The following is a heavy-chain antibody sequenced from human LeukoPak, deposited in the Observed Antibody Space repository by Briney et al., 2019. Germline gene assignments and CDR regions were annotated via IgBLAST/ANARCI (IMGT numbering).Heavy chain of an antibody. Sequence: GGSLRLSCAASGFTFSTYIMNWVRQAPGKGLEWVSSISSSSTYIYYADSVKGRFTISRDNAKNSLYLQMDSLRAEDTAVYYCARDFSSQSLDYWGQRTLVTVSS. J-gene: IGHJ4*02. CDR1: GFTFSTYI. CDR3: ARDFSSQSLDY. V-gene: IGHV3-21*01. D-gene: IGHD3-3*01. CDR2: ISSSSTYI.